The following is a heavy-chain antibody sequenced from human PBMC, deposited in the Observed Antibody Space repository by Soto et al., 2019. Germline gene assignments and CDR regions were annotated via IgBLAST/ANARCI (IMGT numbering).Heavy chain of an antibody. Sequence: EVQLVESGGGLVQPGGSLRLSCAASGFTFSSYAMHWVRQAPGKGLEYVSAISSNGGSTYYANSVKGRFTISRDNSKNTLYIQMGSLRAEDMAVYYCARDGTGAGRMFDYYYYYYMDVWGKGTTVTVSS. CDR3: ARDGTGAGRMFDYYYYYYMDV. CDR2: ISSNGGST. D-gene: IGHD6-6*01. V-gene: IGHV3-64*01. J-gene: IGHJ6*03. CDR1: GFTFSSYA.